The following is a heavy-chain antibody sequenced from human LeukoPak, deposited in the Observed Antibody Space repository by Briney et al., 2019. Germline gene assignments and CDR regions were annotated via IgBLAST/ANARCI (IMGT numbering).Heavy chain of an antibody. D-gene: IGHD3-22*01. J-gene: IGHJ4*02. CDR1: GFPFSNYA. CDR3: PKGLGTSGYHDY. V-gene: IGHV3-23*01. Sequence: GGSLRLSCAASGFPFSNYAMTWVRQAPGKGLERVSGISDSGDRTYYADSVKGRFTISRDNSKNMLYLQMNSLRVEDTALYYCPKGLGTSGYHDYWGQGTLVTVSS. CDR2: ISDSGDRT.